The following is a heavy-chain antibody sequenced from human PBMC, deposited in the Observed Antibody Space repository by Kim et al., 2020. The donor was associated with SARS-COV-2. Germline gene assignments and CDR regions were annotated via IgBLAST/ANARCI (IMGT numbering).Heavy chain of an antibody. CDR1: GFTFSSYA. J-gene: IGHJ6*02. Sequence: GGSLRLSCAASGFTFSSYAMSWVRQAPGKGLEWVSTISGSGGSTYYADSVKGRFTISRDNSKNTLYLQMNSLRAEDTAVYYCAKSIFDFWSGYQYLDYYYYYGMDVWGQGTTVTVSS. D-gene: IGHD3-3*01. V-gene: IGHV3-23*01. CDR2: ISGSGGST. CDR3: AKSIFDFWSGYQYLDYYYYYGMDV.